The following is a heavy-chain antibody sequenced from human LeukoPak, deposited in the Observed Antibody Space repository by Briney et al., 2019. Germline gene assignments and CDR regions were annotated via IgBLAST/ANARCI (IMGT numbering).Heavy chain of an antibody. V-gene: IGHV1-2*02. CDR1: GYTFTAYY. CDR2: ISPASGGT. CDR3: ARDYYSGTYAH. Sequence: GASVKVSCKASGYTFTAYYIHWVRQAPGQGLEWMGWISPASGGTNYAQKFQGRVTMTSDTSISTAYMELSSLTSDDTALYYCARDYYSGTYAHWGQGTLVTVSS. J-gene: IGHJ4*02. D-gene: IGHD1-26*01.